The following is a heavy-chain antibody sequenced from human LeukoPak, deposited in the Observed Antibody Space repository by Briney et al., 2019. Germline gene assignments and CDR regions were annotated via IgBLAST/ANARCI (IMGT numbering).Heavy chain of an antibody. CDR3: ARVLNPGYSSSIDY. D-gene: IGHD6-6*01. V-gene: IGHV1-2*06. CDR2: INPNSGGT. J-gene: IGHJ4*02. CDR1: GYTFTGYY. Sequence: ASVKVSCKASGYTFTGYYMHWVRQAPGQGLEWRGRINPNSGGTNYAQKFQGGVTMTRDTSISTAYMELSRLRSDDTAVYYCARVLNPGYSSSIDYWGQGTLVTVSS.